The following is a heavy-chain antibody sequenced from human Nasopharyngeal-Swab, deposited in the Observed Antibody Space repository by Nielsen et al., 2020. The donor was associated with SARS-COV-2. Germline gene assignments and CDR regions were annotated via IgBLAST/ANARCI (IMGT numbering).Heavy chain of an antibody. Sequence: SVKVSCKASGGTFSSYAISRVRQAPGQGLEWMGGIIPIFGTANYAQKFQGRVTITADESTSTAYMELSSLRSEDTAVYYCARGGWKRYYYYYYMDVWGKGTTVTVSS. V-gene: IGHV1-69*13. CDR2: IIPIFGTA. CDR3: ARGGWKRYYYYYYMDV. J-gene: IGHJ6*03. CDR1: GGTFSSYA. D-gene: IGHD6-19*01.